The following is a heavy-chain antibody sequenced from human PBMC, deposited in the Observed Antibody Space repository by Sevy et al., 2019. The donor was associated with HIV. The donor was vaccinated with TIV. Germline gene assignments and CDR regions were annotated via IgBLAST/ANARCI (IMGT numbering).Heavy chain of an antibody. CDR1: GYTFTSYG. Sequence: ASVKVSCKASGYTFTSYGIHWVRQAPGQRLEWMGWINPGNGNTKYSQNFQGRVTITRDTSATTTYMELSSLTSEDTGVYFCERVVREAESFDIWGQGTMVTVSS. CDR3: ERVVREAESFDI. D-gene: IGHD6-6*01. V-gene: IGHV1-3*01. J-gene: IGHJ3*02. CDR2: INPGNGNT.